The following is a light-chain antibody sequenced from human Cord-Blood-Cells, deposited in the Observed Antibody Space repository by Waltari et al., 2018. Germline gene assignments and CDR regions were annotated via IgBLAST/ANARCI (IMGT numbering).Light chain of an antibody. CDR3: SSYTSSSTV. Sequence: QSALTQPASVSGSPGQSITISCTGTSRDVGGYNYVSWYQQHPGKAPKLMIYDVSNRSAGVSKRFSGSKSGNTASLTISGLQAEDEADYYCSSYTSSSTVFGGGTKLTVL. V-gene: IGLV2-14*01. CDR1: SRDVGGYNY. J-gene: IGLJ2*01. CDR2: DVS.